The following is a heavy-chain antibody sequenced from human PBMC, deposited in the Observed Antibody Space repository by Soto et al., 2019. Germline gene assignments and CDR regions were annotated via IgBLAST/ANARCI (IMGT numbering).Heavy chain of an antibody. CDR2: IYYTGSA. D-gene: IGHD1-26*01. CDR3: ASGGSSGRFAP. CDR1: SGSISSADYY. V-gene: IGHV4-30-4*08. J-gene: IGHJ5*02. Sequence: VQLQESGPGLVKPSQTLSLTCTVSSGSISSADYYWSWIRQPPGKGLEWIGYIYYTGSAYYNPSLKSGATLSVDTNKHLFSLKVSSVAAAETAVYYCASGGSSGRFAPGGQGTLFTVSS.